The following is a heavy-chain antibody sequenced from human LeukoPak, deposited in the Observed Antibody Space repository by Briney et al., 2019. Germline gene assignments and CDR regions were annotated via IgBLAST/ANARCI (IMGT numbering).Heavy chain of an antibody. V-gene: IGHV3-30*18. CDR1: GFTFSSYG. Sequence: GGSLRLSCAASGFTFSSYGMHWVRQAPGKGLEWVAVISYDGSNKYYADSVKGRFTISRDNSKNTLYLQMNSLRAKDTAVYYCAKVPDGDYGVDYWGQGTLVTVSS. CDR2: ISYDGSNK. CDR3: AKVPDGDYGVDY. J-gene: IGHJ4*02. D-gene: IGHD4-17*01.